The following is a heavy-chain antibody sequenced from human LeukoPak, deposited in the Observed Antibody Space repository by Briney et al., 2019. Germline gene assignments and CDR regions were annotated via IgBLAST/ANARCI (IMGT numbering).Heavy chain of an antibody. CDR3: ARDLRDYYDSSGYYYRWFDP. CDR1: GFTFSSYE. V-gene: IGHV3-48*03. J-gene: IGHJ5*02. Sequence: GGSLRLSCAASGFTFSSYEMNWVRQAPGKGLEWVSYISSSGSTIYYADSVKGRFTISRDNAKNSLYLQMNSLRAEDTAVYYCARDLRDYYDSSGYYYRWFDPWGQGTLVTVSS. D-gene: IGHD3-22*01. CDR2: ISSSGSTI.